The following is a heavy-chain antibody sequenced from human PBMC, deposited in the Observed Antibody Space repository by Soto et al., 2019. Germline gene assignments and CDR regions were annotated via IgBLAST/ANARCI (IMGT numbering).Heavy chain of an antibody. CDR3: ARGAPITIFGVVMAPDY. D-gene: IGHD3-3*01. Sequence: SETLSLTCTVSNGSISNYYWTWIRQSPGKGLEWIWFVYYSGRTNYNPSLKIRVTISVNTSKNQCSLKLSSVTAADTAGYYCARGAPITIFGVVMAPDYWGQGTLVTASS. CDR2: VYYSGRT. J-gene: IGHJ4*02. V-gene: IGHV4-59*01. CDR1: NGSISNYY.